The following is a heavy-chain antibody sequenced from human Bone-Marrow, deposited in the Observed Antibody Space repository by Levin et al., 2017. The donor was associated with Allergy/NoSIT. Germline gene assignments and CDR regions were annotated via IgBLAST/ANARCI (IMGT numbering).Heavy chain of an antibody. CDR2: VHYSGNT. CDR1: GDSFGLNY. CDR3: AREPNLQYCGNIACDPVVDN. D-gene: IGHD2-21*01. Sequence: TGGSLRLSCTVSGDSFGLNYWSWIRQPPGKGLEWIGYVHYSGNTKYNPSLASRVTISLDTSRNQFSLRLTSVIAADTAVYFCAREPNLQYCGNIACDPVVDNWGQGTMVTVSS. J-gene: IGHJ3*02. V-gene: IGHV4-59*01.